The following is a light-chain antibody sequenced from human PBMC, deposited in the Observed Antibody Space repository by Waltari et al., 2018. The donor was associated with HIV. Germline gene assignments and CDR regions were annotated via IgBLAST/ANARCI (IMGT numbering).Light chain of an antibody. CDR1: QSLVYSDGNTY. Sequence: DVVLTQTPLSLPVTLGQPASISCMSSQSLVYSDGNTYLIWLQQRSGHAQRRLIYNISMRDSGVPDTFSGSGAGTNFTLTFSRVEADDVGLYYCMQGTHWPWTFGQGTKVEI. CDR2: NIS. V-gene: IGKV2-30*01. J-gene: IGKJ1*01. CDR3: MQGTHWPWT.